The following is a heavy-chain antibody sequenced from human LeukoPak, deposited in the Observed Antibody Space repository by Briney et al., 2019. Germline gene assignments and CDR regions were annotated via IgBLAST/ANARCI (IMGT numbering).Heavy chain of an antibody. CDR2: ISSSASTI. Sequence: PGGSLRLSCAASGFTFSDYYMSWIRQAPGKGLEWVSYISSSASTIYYADSVKGRFTISRDNAKNSLYLQMNSLRAEDTAVYYCARDRRYCSSTSCPSDAFDIWGQGTMVTVSS. J-gene: IGHJ3*02. D-gene: IGHD2-2*01. V-gene: IGHV3-11*04. CDR3: ARDRRYCSSTSCPSDAFDI. CDR1: GFTFSDYY.